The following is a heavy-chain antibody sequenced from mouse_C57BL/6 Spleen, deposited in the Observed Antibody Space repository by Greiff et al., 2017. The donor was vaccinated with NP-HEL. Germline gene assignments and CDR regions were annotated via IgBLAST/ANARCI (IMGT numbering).Heavy chain of an antibody. Sequence: VQLKQSGAELVRPGASVKLSCTASGFNIKDDYMHWVKQRPEQGLEWIGWIDPENGDTEYASKFQGKATITADTSSNTAYLQLSSLTSEDTAVYYCTTYGYGNSWFAYWGQGTLVTVSA. J-gene: IGHJ3*01. CDR1: GFNIKDDY. D-gene: IGHD2-1*01. CDR3: TTYGYGNSWFAY. CDR2: IDPENGDT. V-gene: IGHV14-4*01.